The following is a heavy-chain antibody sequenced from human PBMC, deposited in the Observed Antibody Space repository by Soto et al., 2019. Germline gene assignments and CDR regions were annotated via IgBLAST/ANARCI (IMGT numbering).Heavy chain of an antibody. V-gene: IGHV1-69*13. Sequence: SVKVSCKASGGTFSSYAISWVRQAPGQGLEWMGGIIPIFGTANYAQKFQGRVTITADESTSTAYMELSSLRSEDTAVYYCARGAYGLYYFDYWGQGTLVTVSS. CDR2: IIPIFGTA. CDR3: ARGAYGLYYFDY. CDR1: GGTFSSYA. D-gene: IGHD3-16*01. J-gene: IGHJ4*02.